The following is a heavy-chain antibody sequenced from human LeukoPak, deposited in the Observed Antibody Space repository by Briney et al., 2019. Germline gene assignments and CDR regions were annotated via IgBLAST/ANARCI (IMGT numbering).Heavy chain of an antibody. CDR2: IYHSGST. CDR3: ARDGWDYDAFDI. CDR1: GYSISSGYY. D-gene: IGHD1-26*01. V-gene: IGHV4-38-2*02. J-gene: IGHJ3*02. Sequence: PSETLSLTCAVSGYSISSGYYWGWIRQPPGKGLEWIGSIYHSGSTYYNPSLKSRVTISVDTSKNQFSLQLSSVTAADTAVYYCARDGWDYDAFDIWGQGTMVTVSS.